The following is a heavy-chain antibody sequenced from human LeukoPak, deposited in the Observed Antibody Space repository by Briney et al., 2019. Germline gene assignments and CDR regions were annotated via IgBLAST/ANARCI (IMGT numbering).Heavy chain of an antibody. Sequence: GGSLRLSCAASGNYWMHWVRQAPGKGLVWVSHINSDGSWTSYADSVKGRFTISKDNAKNTVYLQMNSLRAEDTVVYYCARGGPIYCSGDSCYPGDYWGQGTLVTVSS. J-gene: IGHJ4*02. CDR3: ARGGPIYCSGDSCYPGDY. CDR1: GNYW. D-gene: IGHD2-15*01. V-gene: IGHV3-74*01. CDR2: INSDGSWT.